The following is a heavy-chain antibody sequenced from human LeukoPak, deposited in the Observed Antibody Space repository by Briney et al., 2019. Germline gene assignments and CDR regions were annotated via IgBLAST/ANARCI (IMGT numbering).Heavy chain of an antibody. Sequence: SETLSLTCAVYGGSFSGYYWSWIRQPPGKGLEWIGEINHSGSTNYNPSLKSRVTISVDTSKNRFSLKLSSVTAADTAVYYCARKGSRGFYWGQGTLVTVSS. J-gene: IGHJ4*02. CDR3: ARKGSRGFY. CDR1: GGSFSGYY. D-gene: IGHD3-10*01. CDR2: INHSGST. V-gene: IGHV4-34*01.